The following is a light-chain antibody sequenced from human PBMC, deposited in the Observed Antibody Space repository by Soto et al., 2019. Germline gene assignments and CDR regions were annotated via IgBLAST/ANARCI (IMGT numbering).Light chain of an antibody. Sequence: QSVLTQPASVSGSPGQSITISCTGTSSDIGGYNYISWYQQLPGKAPKFIIYDVRNRPSGVSNRFSGSRSGNTGSLTISGLQAEDEADYYCSSYTSSSTVIFGGGTKLTVL. J-gene: IGLJ2*01. CDR1: SSDIGGYNY. V-gene: IGLV2-14*01. CDR3: SSYTSSSTVI. CDR2: DVR.